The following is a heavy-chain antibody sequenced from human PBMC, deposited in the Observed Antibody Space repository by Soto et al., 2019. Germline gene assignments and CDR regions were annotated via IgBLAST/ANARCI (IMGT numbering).Heavy chain of an antibody. Sequence: DVQLLESGGGLVQPGGSLTLSCAASRFIFSDYAMNWVRQAPGKGLEWVSSIGGGNTDRYYADSVKGRFIISGDNSKNTMYLPMNSLRDDDTAVYYCAKDAVSYNGKWDWFDSGGQGTLVTVSS. CDR2: IGGGNTDR. CDR3: AKDAVSYNGKWDWFDS. D-gene: IGHD1-26*01. J-gene: IGHJ5*01. V-gene: IGHV3-23*01. CDR1: RFIFSDYA.